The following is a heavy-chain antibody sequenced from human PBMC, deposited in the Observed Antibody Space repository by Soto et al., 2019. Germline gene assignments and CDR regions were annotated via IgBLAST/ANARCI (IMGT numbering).Heavy chain of an antibody. CDR3: AKRATGTYFDY. J-gene: IGHJ4*02. Sequence: GGSLILSCAASGFTFSSYAMNWVRQAPGKGLEWVSVISGSGGSTYYADSVKGRFTISRDNSKNTLYLQMNSLGAEGTAVYYCAKRATGTYFDYWGQGTLVTVSS. D-gene: IGHD1-1*01. CDR2: ISGSGGST. V-gene: IGHV3-23*01. CDR1: GFTFSSYA.